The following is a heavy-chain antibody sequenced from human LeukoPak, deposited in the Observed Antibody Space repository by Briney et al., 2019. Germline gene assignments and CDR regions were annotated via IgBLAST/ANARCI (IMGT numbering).Heavy chain of an antibody. J-gene: IGHJ4*02. CDR2: ISAYNGNT. CDR3: ARDRRVPAAFDY. Sequence: ASVKVSCKASGYTFTSYGISWVRQAPGQGREWMGWISAYNGNTDYAQKLQGRVTMTTHTSTSTAYMELRSLRSDDTAVYYCARDRRVPAAFDYWGQGTLVTVSS. V-gene: IGHV1-18*01. D-gene: IGHD2-2*01. CDR1: GYTFTSYG.